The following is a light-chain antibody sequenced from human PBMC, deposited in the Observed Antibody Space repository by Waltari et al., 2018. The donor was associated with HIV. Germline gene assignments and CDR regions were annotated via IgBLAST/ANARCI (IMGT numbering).Light chain of an antibody. CDR3: QVWDSSTDLRV. Sequence: SYVLTQPPSVSVAPGQTARITCGGNNLGSKGVPWYQQKPSQDAAFVVYEYSDRPSGIPERFSGSSSWNTATLTISRVEAGDEADFSCQVWDSSTDLRVFGGGTKLTVL. J-gene: IGLJ2*01. CDR1: NLGSKG. V-gene: IGLV3-21*02. CDR2: EYS.